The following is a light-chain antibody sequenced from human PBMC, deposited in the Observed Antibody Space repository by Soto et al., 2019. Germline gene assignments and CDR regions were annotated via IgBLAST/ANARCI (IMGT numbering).Light chain of an antibody. CDR1: SSDVGGYNY. CDR3: SSFRSGSVVL. Sequence: QSVLTQPASVSGSPGQSITISCTGTSSDVGGYNYVSWYQQHPGKAPKLVIYGVTYRPSGVSARFSGSKFQNTASLTISGRQAEDEADYYCSSFRSGSVVLFGGGTKVTVL. J-gene: IGLJ3*02. CDR2: GVT. V-gene: IGLV2-14*01.